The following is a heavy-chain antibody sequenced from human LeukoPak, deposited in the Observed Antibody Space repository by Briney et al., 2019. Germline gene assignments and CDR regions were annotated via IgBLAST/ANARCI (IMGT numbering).Heavy chain of an antibody. CDR3: ARVRTLAVAVRLCCWFDP. J-gene: IGHJ5*02. CDR1: GYSISSGYY. Sequence: SETLSLTCTVSGYSISSGYYWGWIRQPPGKGLEWIGSIYHSGSTYYNPSLKSRVTISVDTSKNQFSLKLSSVTAADTAVYYCARVRTLAVAVRLCCWFDPWGQGTLVTVSS. CDR2: IYHSGST. D-gene: IGHD6-19*01. V-gene: IGHV4-38-2*02.